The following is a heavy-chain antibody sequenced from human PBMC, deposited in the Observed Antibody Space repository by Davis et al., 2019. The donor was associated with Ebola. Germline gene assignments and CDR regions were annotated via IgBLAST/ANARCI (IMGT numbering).Heavy chain of an antibody. V-gene: IGHV3-21*06. CDR3: ATFVDTPHEVDV. CDR2: IDYTTGYT. CDR1: GITFNSNN. D-gene: IGHD5-18*01. Sequence: GGCLRLSCAASGITFNSNNIIWVRQAPGKGLEWVSSIDYTTGYTFFADSVKGRFTISRDNAKNSLYLQMSDLRADDTAVYYCATFVDTPHEVDVWGQGTTVTVSS. J-gene: IGHJ6*02.